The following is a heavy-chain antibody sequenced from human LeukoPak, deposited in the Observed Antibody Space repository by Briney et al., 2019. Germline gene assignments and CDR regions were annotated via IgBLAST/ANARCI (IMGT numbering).Heavy chain of an antibody. CDR1: GGSFSGYY. Sequence: SETLSLTCAVYGGSFSGYYWSWIRQPPGKGLEWIGEINHRGSTNYNPSLKSRVTISVDTSKNQFSLKLSSVTAADTAVYYCARGRNGSGSSDYWGQGTLVTVSS. CDR2: INHRGST. D-gene: IGHD3-10*01. CDR3: ARGRNGSGSSDY. V-gene: IGHV4-34*01. J-gene: IGHJ4*02.